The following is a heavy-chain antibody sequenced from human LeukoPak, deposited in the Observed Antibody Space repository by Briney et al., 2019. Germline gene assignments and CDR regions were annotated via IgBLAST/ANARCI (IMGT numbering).Heavy chain of an antibody. J-gene: IGHJ2*01. CDR2: ISGSGGST. CDR3: AKPPTVVSLVRYWYFDL. CDR1: GFTFSSYA. D-gene: IGHD4-23*01. V-gene: IGHV3-23*01. Sequence: GGSLRLSCAASGFTFSSYAMSWVRQAPGKGLEWVSAISGSGGSTYYADSVKGRFTISRDNSENTLYLQMNSLRAEDTAVYYCAKPPTVVSLVRYWYFDLWGRGTLVTVSS.